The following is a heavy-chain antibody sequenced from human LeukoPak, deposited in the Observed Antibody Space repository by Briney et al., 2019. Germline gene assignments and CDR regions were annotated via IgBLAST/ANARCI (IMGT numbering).Heavy chain of an antibody. CDR3: VRANDILTGPYYYYYGMDV. J-gene: IGHJ6*02. CDR2: IYTSGST. D-gene: IGHD3-9*01. Sequence: SQTLSLTCTVSGGSISSGSYYWSWIRQPAGKGLEWIGRIYTSGSTNYNPSLKSRVTISVDTSKNQFSLKLSSVTAADTAVYYCVRANDILTGPYYYYYGMDVWGQGTTVTVSS. CDR1: GGSISSGSYY. V-gene: IGHV4-61*02.